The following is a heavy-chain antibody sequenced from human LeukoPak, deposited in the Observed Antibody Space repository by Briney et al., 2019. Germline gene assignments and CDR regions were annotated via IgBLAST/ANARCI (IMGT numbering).Heavy chain of an antibody. Sequence: SVKVSCKASGGTFSSYAISWVRQAPGQGLEWMGGIIPIFGTANYAQKFQGRITITADESTSTAYMELSSLRSEDTAVYYCARSRYSPTDAFDIWGQGTMVTVSS. V-gene: IGHV1-69*13. CDR1: GGTFSSYA. D-gene: IGHD2-21*01. CDR3: ARSRYSPTDAFDI. CDR2: IIPIFGTA. J-gene: IGHJ3*02.